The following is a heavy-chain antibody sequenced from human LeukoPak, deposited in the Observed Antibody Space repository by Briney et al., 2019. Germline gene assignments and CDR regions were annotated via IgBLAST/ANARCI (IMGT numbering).Heavy chain of an antibody. J-gene: IGHJ6*03. V-gene: IGHV1-8*01. CDR2: MNPNSGNT. CDR3: ARGHRALDYYYYYMDV. Sequence: ASVKVSCKASGYTFTSYDINWLRQATGQGLEWMGWMNPNSGNTGYAQKFQGRVTMTRNTSISTAYMELSSLRSEDTAVYYCARGHRALDYYYYYMDVWGKGTTVTVSS. CDR1: GYTFTSYD.